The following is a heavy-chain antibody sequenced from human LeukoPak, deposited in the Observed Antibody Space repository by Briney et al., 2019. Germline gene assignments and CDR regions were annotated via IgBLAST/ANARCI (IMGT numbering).Heavy chain of an antibody. D-gene: IGHD5-18*01. CDR1: GYTFTSYV. J-gene: IGHJ4*02. CDR2: INAYNGNT. V-gene: IGHV1-18*01. CDR3: AGATSMGSWADY. Sequence: ASVKVSCKTSGYTFTSYVISWMRQAPGQGLEWMGGINAYNGNTDFAQKLQGRVTVTTDTSTSTAYMELRSLRSDDTAVYYCAGATSMGSWADYWGQGTLVTVSS.